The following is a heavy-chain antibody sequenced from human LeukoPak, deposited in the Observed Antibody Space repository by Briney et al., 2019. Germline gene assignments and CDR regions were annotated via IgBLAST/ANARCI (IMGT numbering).Heavy chain of an antibody. V-gene: IGHV3-30*02. CDR2: VRYDGSNK. J-gene: IGHJ4*02. CDR1: GFTFSSYG. D-gene: IGHD3-22*01. CDR3: AKGARGVIVVVGFDY. Sequence: PGGSLRLSCAASGFTFSSYGMHWVRQAPGKGLEWVAFVRYDGSNKYYADSVKGRFTISRDNSKNTLYLQMNSLRAEDTAVYYCAKGARGVIVVVGFDYWGQGTLVTVSS.